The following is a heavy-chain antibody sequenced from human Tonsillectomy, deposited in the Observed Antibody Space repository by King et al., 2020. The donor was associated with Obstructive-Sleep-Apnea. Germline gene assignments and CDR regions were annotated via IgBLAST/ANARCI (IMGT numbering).Heavy chain of an antibody. D-gene: IGHD1-14*01. CDR2: IYYRGRT. Sequence: LQESGPGLVKSSETLSLTCTVSGGSLSSSSYYWGWIRQPPEKGLEWIGSIYYRGRTYYNPSLKSRLTISVDTSKNQFSLKLGPVTAADTALYYCATHTTAWRPVDSWGQGTLVTVSS. CDR1: GGSLSSSSYY. J-gene: IGHJ4*02. V-gene: IGHV4-39*01. CDR3: ATHTTAWRPVDS.